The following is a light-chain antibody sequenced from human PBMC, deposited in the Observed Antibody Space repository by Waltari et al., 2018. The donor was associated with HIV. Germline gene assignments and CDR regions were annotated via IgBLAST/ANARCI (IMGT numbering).Light chain of an antibody. CDR3: CSYAGSDTLV. CDR1: SSHVGTYHL. Sequence: HSALTQPASVSGSPGQSTTISCTGTSSHVGTYHLVSWYQQHPGKAPKLLIYEVKRRPSGLSDRFSGSKSGNTASLTVSGLQAEDEAIYYCCSYAGSDTLVFGGGTSLTIL. V-gene: IGLV2-23*02. J-gene: IGLJ3*02. CDR2: EVK.